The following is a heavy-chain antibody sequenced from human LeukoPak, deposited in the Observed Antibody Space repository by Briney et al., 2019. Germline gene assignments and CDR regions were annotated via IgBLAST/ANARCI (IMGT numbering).Heavy chain of an antibody. CDR1: GGSISSGDYY. J-gene: IGHJ4*02. D-gene: IGHD2-2*01. Sequence: PSETLSLNCTVSGGSISSGDYYWSWIRQPPGKGLEWIGYIYYSGSTYYNPSLKSRVTISVDTSKNQFSLKLSSVTAADTAVYYCAGYCSSTSCYPLYYFDYWGQGTLVTVSS. CDR2: IYYSGST. V-gene: IGHV4-30-4*08. CDR3: AGYCSSTSCYPLYYFDY.